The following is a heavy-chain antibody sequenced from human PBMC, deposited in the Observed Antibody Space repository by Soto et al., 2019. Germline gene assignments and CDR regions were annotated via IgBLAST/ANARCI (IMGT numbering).Heavy chain of an antibody. CDR1: GYPVTAYY. CDR2: INPATGAA. Sequence: QLHLVQSGAVVKKPGASVTVSCSASGYPVTAYYMHWVRQAPGRGLAWMGGINPATGAAKYTPTFQGRETMTRVRATSKDFRELSGLTSGDTAIFYCARGGGVGVAGSADFDMWGQGTLVTVSS. CDR3: ARGGGVGVAGSADFDM. V-gene: IGHV1-2*02. D-gene: IGHD3-3*01. J-gene: IGHJ3*02.